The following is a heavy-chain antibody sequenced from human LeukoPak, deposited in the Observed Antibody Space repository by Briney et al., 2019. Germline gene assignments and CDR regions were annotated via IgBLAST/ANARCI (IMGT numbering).Heavy chain of an antibody. CDR2: ISSSSSYI. CDR3: ARVGGDRIYYYGMDV. J-gene: IGHJ6*02. CDR1: GFTFSSYS. V-gene: IGHV3-21*01. D-gene: IGHD3-10*01. Sequence: GGSLRLSCAASGFTFSSYSMTWVRQAPGKGLEWVSSISSSSSYIYYAGSVKGRFTISRDNAKNSLYLQMNSLRAEDTAVYYCARVGGDRIYYYGMDVWGQGTTVTVSS.